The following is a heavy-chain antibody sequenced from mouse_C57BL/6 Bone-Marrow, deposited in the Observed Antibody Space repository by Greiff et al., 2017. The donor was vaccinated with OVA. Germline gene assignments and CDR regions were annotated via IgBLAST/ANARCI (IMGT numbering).Heavy chain of an antibody. CDR2: IDPENGDT. V-gene: IGHV14-4*01. Sequence: EVQLQQSGAELVRPGASVKLSCTASGFTITDDYMHWVKQRPEQGLEWIGWIDPENGDTEYASKFQGKATITADTSSNTAYLQLSSLTSEDTAVYYCTTRDGSAWFAYWGQGTLVTVSA. J-gene: IGHJ3*01. CDR1: GFTITDDY. D-gene: IGHD1-1*01. CDR3: TTRDGSAWFAY.